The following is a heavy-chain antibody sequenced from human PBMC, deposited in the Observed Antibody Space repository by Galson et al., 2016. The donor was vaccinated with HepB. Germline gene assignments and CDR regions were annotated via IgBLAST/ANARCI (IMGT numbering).Heavy chain of an antibody. CDR3: TKDRVPLNSHSYYYGMYV. CDR1: GFTFSNYA. CDR2: ISYDGSNK. D-gene: IGHD2-21*01. V-gene: IGHV3-30-3*01. J-gene: IGHJ6*02. Sequence: FLRLSCAASGFTFSNYAMHWVRQAPGKGLEWVAVISYDGSNKYYADSVKGRFTISRDNSKNTLYLQMNSLRAEDTAVYYCTKDRVPLNSHSYYYGMYVWGQGTTVTVSS.